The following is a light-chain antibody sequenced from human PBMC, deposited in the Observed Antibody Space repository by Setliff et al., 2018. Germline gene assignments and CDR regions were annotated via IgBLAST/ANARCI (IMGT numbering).Light chain of an antibody. CDR1: TSNIGSGT. V-gene: IGLV1-44*01. CDR2: FND. CDR3: ATWDVRLNAVL. Sequence: QSALTQPPSASGTPGQRVTISCSGSTSNIGSGTVTWYQQIPGTAPKLLISFNDQRPSGVPDRFSGSKSGTSASLAISGLQSEDEADYYCATWDVRLNAVLIGGGTKVTVL. J-gene: IGLJ2*01.